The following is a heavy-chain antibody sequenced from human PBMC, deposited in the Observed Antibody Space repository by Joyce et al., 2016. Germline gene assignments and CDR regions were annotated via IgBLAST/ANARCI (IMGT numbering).Heavy chain of an antibody. CDR2: ISYDGTKG. J-gene: IGHJ4*02. V-gene: IGHV3-30-3*01. Sequence: QVQLVESGGGVVQPGRSLRLSCSASGFTFDNYAIHWVRKATGKGLGCVAFISYDGTKGYYVDSVKGRFTISRDNSKNTLYLQMNSLRVEDTAVYFCARYPEREKSFDYWGQGTLVTVSS. CDR1: GFTFDNYA. CDR3: ARYPEREKSFDY.